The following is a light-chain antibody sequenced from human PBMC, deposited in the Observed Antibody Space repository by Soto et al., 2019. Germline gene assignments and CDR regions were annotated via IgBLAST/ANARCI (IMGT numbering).Light chain of an antibody. CDR2: DAS. CDR1: QSISSW. V-gene: IGKV1-5*01. Sequence: DIQMTQSPSTLSASVGDRVTITCRASQSISSWLAWYQQKPGKAPKLLIFDASSLESGTPSRFSGSGSGTEFTLTISSMQPDDFATFYCQQYNGYSRTFGQGTKVDIK. J-gene: IGKJ1*01. CDR3: QQYNGYSRT.